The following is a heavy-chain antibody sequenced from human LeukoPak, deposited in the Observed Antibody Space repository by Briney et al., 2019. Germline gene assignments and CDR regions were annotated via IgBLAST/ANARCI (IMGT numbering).Heavy chain of an antibody. CDR2: IYSGGST. J-gene: IGHJ4*02. CDR1: GFTVSSNY. CDR3: ARDQYYYGSGTIDY. Sequence: GGSLRLSCAASGFTVSSNYMSWVRQAPGRGLEWVSVIYSGGSTYYADSVKGRFTVSRDNSKNTLYLQMNSLRAEDTAVYYCARDQYYYGSGTIDYWGQGTLVTVSS. V-gene: IGHV3-53*05. D-gene: IGHD3-10*01.